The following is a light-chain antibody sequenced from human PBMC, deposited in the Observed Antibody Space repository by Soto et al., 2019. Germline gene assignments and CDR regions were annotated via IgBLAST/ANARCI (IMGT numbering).Light chain of an antibody. J-gene: IGLJ1*01. Sequence: QSALTQPASVSGSPGQSITISCTGISSDAGYYFSWYQHHLGKAPRLLIYDVSFRPFGVSDRFSGSKSGNTASLTISGLQTEVEGRYYCSSYTGSTSPYVFGTGTKLTVL. CDR3: SSYTGSTSPYV. CDR1: SSDAGYY. V-gene: IGLV2-14*03. CDR2: DVS.